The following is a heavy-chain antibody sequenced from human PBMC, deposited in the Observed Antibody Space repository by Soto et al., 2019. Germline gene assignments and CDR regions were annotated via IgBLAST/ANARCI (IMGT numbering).Heavy chain of an antibody. J-gene: IGHJ3*02. Sequence: EVQVLESGGDLVQPGGSLRLTCAVSGFTFTTSSINWVRQAPGKGLEWVSSISGHGYTTYYADSVTGRFTISTDNSKSTVFLQMNSLRVEDTALYYCAKGVEHSTADAFETWGQGTMVTVSS. D-gene: IGHD5-18*01. CDR2: ISGHGYTT. CDR3: AKGVEHSTADAFET. V-gene: IGHV3-23*01. CDR1: GFTFTTSS.